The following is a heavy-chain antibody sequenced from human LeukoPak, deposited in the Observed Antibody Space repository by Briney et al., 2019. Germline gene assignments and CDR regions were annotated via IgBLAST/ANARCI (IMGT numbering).Heavy chain of an antibody. CDR3: ATDHSGSYSSYFDY. CDR1: GYTLTELS. CDR2: FDPEDGET. J-gene: IGHJ4*02. D-gene: IGHD1-26*01. Sequence: ASVKVSCKVSGYTLTELSMHWVRQAPGKGVEWMGGFDPEDGETIYAQKFQGRVTMTEDTSTDTAYMELSSLRSEDTAVYYCATDHSGSYSSYFDYWGQGTLVTVSS. V-gene: IGHV1-24*01.